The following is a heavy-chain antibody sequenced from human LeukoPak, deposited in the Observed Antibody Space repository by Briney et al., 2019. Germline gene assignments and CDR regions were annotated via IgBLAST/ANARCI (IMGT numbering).Heavy chain of an antibody. V-gene: IGHV3-30*04. D-gene: IGHD3-9*01. J-gene: IGHJ4*02. CDR3: ARDGDDILTGYYPTHFDY. CDR2: ISYDGSNK. Sequence: GGSLRLSYAASGFTFSSYAMHWVRQAPGKGLEWVAVISYDGSNKYYADSVKGRFTISRDNSKNTLYLQMNSLRAEDTAVYYCARDGDDILTGYYPTHFDYWGQGTLVTVSS. CDR1: GFTFSSYA.